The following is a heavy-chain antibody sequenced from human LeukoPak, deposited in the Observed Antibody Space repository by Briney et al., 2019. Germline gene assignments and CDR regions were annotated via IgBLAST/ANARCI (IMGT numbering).Heavy chain of an antibody. Sequence: ASVKVSCKASGYTFTGYYMHWVRQAPGQGLELMGWINPNSGGTKYAQKFQGRVTMTRDPSISKAYMELSRLRSDDTAVYYCASHVDTAMVRSGDYYYMDVWGKGTTVTVSS. J-gene: IGHJ6*03. CDR1: GYTFTGYY. CDR3: ASHVDTAMVRSGDYYYMDV. D-gene: IGHD5-18*01. CDR2: INPNSGGT. V-gene: IGHV1-2*02.